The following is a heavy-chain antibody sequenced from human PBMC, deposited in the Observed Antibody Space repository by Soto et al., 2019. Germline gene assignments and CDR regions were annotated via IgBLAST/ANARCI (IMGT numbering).Heavy chain of an antibody. CDR3: AKGPAGGDTHRSADY. V-gene: IGHV3-30*18. Sequence: GGSLRLSCAASGFTFSNYGMHWVRQAPGKGLEWVAVIRNDGSNEYYADSVKGRFTISRDNPKHTLYLQMNSLRAEDTAVYYCAKGPAGGDTHRSADYWGQGALVTVSS. D-gene: IGHD3-16*01. CDR2: IRNDGSNE. CDR1: GFTFSNYG. J-gene: IGHJ4*02.